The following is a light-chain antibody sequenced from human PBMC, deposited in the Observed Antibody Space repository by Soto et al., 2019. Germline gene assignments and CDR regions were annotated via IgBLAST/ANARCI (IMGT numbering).Light chain of an antibody. V-gene: IGKV1-5*01. CDR3: QQYNGYSRT. J-gene: IGKJ1*01. Sequence: DIQMTQSPSTRSASVVERVTITFRASQSIGDSLAWYQQKPGKAPYLLISDVSSLERGVPSRFSGSGSGTEFTLTISSMQPDDFATFYCQQYNGYSRTFGQGTKVDIK. CDR2: DVS. CDR1: QSIGDS.